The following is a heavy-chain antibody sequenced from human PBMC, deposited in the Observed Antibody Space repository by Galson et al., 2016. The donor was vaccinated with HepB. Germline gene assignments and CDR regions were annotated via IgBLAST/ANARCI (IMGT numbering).Heavy chain of an antibody. CDR3: ARENFWKLDQ. CDR2: ISMSGNSR. D-gene: IGHD3-3*01. CDR1: GFTYSRYG. Sequence: SLRLSCAGSGFTYSRYGMTWVRQAPGKGLEDISSISMSGNSRDYAESVKGRFTISRDNSRSMLFLQMNSLKTEDTGVYYCARENFWKLDQWGQGTLVTVSA. V-gene: IGHV3-23*01. J-gene: IGHJ5*02.